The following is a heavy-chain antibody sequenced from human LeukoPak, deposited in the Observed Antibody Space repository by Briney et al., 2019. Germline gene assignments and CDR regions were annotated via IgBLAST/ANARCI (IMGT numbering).Heavy chain of an antibody. J-gene: IGHJ2*01. D-gene: IGHD2-21*02. V-gene: IGHV1-8*02. Sequence: ASVKVSCKASGGTFSSYAISWVRQAPGQGLEWMGWMNPNSGNTGYAQKFQGRVTMTRNTSISTAYMELSSLRSEDTAVYYCARGSPGGHIVVVTAFDWDFDLWGRGTLVTVSS. CDR1: GGTFSSYA. CDR2: MNPNSGNT. CDR3: ARGSPGGHIVVVTAFDWDFDL.